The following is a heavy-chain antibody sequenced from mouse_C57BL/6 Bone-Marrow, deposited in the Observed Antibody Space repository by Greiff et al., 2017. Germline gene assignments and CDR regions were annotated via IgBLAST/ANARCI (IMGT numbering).Heavy chain of an antibody. CDR1: GYAFSSSW. V-gene: IGHV1-82*01. Sequence: VQLQQSGPELVKPGASVKISCKASGYAFSSSWMNWVKQRPGKGLEWIGRIYPGDGDTNYNGKFKGKATLTADKSSSTAYMQLSSLTSEDSAVYFCARLDYYGSSYPYYFDYWGQGTTLTVYS. CDR3: ARLDYYGSSYPYYFDY. D-gene: IGHD1-1*01. J-gene: IGHJ2*01. CDR2: IYPGDGDT.